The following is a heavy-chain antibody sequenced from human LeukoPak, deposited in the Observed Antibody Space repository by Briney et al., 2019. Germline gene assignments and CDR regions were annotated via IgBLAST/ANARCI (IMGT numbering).Heavy chain of an antibody. CDR3: ARDALAMSSYFDY. V-gene: IGHV1-46*01. D-gene: IGHD3-10*01. Sequence: ASVKVSCKASGYSFTGYYIHWVRQAPGQGLEWLGTINSSGGRTTYAQKFQGRLTMTRDTSTRTVYMELTSLTSQDTGVYYCARDALAMSSYFDYWGQGTLVTVSS. CDR2: INSSGGRT. CDR1: GYSFTGYY. J-gene: IGHJ4*02.